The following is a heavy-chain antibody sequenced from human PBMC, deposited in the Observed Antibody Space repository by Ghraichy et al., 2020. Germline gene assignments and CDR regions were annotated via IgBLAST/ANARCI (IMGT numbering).Heavy chain of an antibody. Sequence: SQTLSLTCTVSGTSISSYYWTWIRQPPGKGLEWIGHIYYSGSTTYNPSLKSRVTISVDTSKNQFSLRLTSVTAADTATYFCARGEDGYNKFDHWGQGSLVTVSS. CDR1: GTSISSYY. J-gene: IGHJ4*02. V-gene: IGHV4-59*08. CDR3: ARGEDGYNKFDH. D-gene: IGHD5-24*01. CDR2: IYYSGST.